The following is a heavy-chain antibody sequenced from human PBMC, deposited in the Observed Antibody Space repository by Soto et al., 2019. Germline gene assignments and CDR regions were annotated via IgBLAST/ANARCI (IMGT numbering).Heavy chain of an antibody. CDR2: ISGSGGST. CDR1: GFTFSSYA. CDR3: AKAPNPYYDSSGAGGD. D-gene: IGHD3-22*01. J-gene: IGHJ4*02. V-gene: IGHV3-23*01. Sequence: EVQLLESGGGLVQPGGSLRLSCAASGFTFSSYAMSWVRQAPGKGLEWVSAISGSGGSTYYADSVKGRFTISRDNSKNTLYLQMNSLRAEDTAVYYCAKAPNPYYDSSGAGGDWGQGTLVTVSS.